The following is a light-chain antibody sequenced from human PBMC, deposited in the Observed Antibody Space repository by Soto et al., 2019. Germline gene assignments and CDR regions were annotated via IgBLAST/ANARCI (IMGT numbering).Light chain of an antibody. CDR3: QTWSTGIRV. CDR2: LNSDGSH. J-gene: IGLJ3*02. Sequence: QPVLTQSPSASASLGASDKLTCTLSSGHSSYAIAWNQQQPEKGPRYLMKLNSDGSHSKGDGIPDRFSGSSSGTERYLTISSLQSEDEADYYCQTWSTGIRVFGGGTKLTVL. CDR1: SGHSSYA. V-gene: IGLV4-69*01.